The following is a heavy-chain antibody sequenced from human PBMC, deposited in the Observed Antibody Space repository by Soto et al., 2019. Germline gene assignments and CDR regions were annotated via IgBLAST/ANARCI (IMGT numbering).Heavy chain of an antibody. V-gene: IGHV4-61*01. CDR2: IYYSGST. Sequence: SETLSLTCKVSGGSVTTGSYYWTWIRQPPGKGLEWIGYIYYSGSTNYNPSLKSRATISVDTSKNQFSLKLSSVTAADTAVYYCARARPTWGIGAAGNYWYFDLWGRGTLVTVSS. CDR3: ARARPTWGIGAAGNYWYFDL. D-gene: IGHD6-13*01. J-gene: IGHJ2*01. CDR1: GGSVTTGSYY.